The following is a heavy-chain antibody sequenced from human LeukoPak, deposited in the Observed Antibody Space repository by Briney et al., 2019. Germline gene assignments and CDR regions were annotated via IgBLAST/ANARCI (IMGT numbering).Heavy chain of an antibody. J-gene: IGHJ4*02. CDR3: ARVYETNGYLY. CDR1: GFTFRSHA. D-gene: IGHD3-22*01. CDR2: IYENGGTT. V-gene: IGHV3-23*01. Sequence: GGSLRLSCVGSGFTFRSHAMSWVRQAPEKGLEFVSGIYENGGTTYYADSVKGRFSISRDNAKNTVYLQMNSLRVEDTAGYYCARVYETNGYLYWGQGSLVSVSS.